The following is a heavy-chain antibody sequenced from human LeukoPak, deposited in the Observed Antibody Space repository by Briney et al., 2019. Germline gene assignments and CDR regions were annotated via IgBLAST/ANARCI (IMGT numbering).Heavy chain of an antibody. CDR2: IYYSRST. CDR1: GGSISSGDYY. J-gene: IGHJ4*02. Sequence: KASETLSLTCTVSGGSISSGDYYWSWIRQPPGKGLEWIGYIYYSRSTYYNPSLKSRVTISVDTSKNQFSLKLSSVTAADTAVYYCARASGSYDAVDYWGQGTLVTVSS. D-gene: IGHD1-26*01. V-gene: IGHV4-30-4*08. CDR3: ARASGSYDAVDY.